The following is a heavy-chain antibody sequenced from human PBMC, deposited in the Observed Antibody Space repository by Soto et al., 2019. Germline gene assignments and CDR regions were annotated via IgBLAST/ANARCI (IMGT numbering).Heavy chain of an antibody. CDR3: ARDTAVAGPPFDC. Sequence: SVKVSCKASGGTFSSYAISWVRQAPGQGLEWMGGIIPIFGTANYAQKFQGRVTITADESTSTAYMELSSLRSEDTAVYYCARDTAVAGPPFDCWGQGTLVTVSS. D-gene: IGHD6-19*01. CDR2: IIPIFGTA. V-gene: IGHV1-69*13. J-gene: IGHJ4*02. CDR1: GGTFSSYA.